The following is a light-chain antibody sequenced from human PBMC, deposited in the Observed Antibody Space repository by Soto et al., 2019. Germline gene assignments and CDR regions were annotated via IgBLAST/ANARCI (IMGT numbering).Light chain of an antibody. CDR3: AAWDDSLNAVV. CDR1: TSNLGGNT. Sequence: QSVLTQPPSVSGTPGHKVSISCSGSTSNLGGNTVNWYQQLPGTAPKLLIYTNNQRPSGVPDRFSGYKSGTSASLAISDLRSEDEADFYCAAWDDSLNAVVFGGGTKLTVL. V-gene: IGLV1-44*01. J-gene: IGLJ2*01. CDR2: TNN.